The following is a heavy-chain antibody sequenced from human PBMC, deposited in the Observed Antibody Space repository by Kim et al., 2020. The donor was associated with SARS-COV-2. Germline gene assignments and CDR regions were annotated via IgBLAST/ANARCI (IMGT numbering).Heavy chain of an antibody. V-gene: IGHV3-11*04. CDR3: ARDRVVENAAAGP. D-gene: IGHD6-13*01. Sequence: YADTGKGRFTIPRDNAKNSLYLQRNSLRAEDTAVYYCARDRVVENAAAGPWGQGTLVTVSS. J-gene: IGHJ4*02.